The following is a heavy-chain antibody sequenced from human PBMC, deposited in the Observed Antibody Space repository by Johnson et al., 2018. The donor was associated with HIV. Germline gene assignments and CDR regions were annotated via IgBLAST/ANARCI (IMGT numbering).Heavy chain of an antibody. CDR1: GFTFSSYA. V-gene: IGHV3-30-3*02. CDR3: AKALYYYDSSGNDAFDI. J-gene: IGHJ3*02. CDR2: VGHDGGIY. D-gene: IGHD3-22*01. Sequence: QVQLVESGGGVVQPGGSLRLSCAASGFTFSSYAMHWVRQAPGKGLEWVAHVGHDGGIYPYAESVKGRFTISRDNAKNSLYLQMNSLRAEDTALYYCAKALYYYDSSGNDAFDIWGQGTMVTVSS.